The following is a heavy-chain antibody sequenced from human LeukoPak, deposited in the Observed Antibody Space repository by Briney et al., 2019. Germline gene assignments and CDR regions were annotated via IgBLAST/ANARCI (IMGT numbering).Heavy chain of an antibody. CDR3: ARDRANLSTSGWSSENDY. CDR2: ISAYNGNT. Sequence: GASVKVSLKASGYTFTSYGISGVRQAPGQGLEWMGWISAYNGNTNYAQKLQGRVTMTTDTSTSTAYMELRSLRSDDTAVYYCARDRANLSTSGWSSENDYWGQGTLVTVSS. CDR1: GYTFTSYG. V-gene: IGHV1-18*04. J-gene: IGHJ4*02. D-gene: IGHD6-19*01.